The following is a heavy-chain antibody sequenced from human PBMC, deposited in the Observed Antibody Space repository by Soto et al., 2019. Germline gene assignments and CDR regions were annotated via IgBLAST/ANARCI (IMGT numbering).Heavy chain of an antibody. D-gene: IGHD6-13*01. Sequence: QVQLVQSGTEVKKPGASVKVSCKASGYTFTSYGIHWVRQAPGQRLEWMGWINAANGDTKYSPKFQGRVTMTRDTSASTAYMALSSLRSEDTAVYYCVRRHVSATGIDWFDPWGQGTLVTVSS. CDR2: INAANGDT. J-gene: IGHJ5*02. CDR3: VRRHVSATGIDWFDP. CDR1: GYTFTSYG. V-gene: IGHV1-3*01.